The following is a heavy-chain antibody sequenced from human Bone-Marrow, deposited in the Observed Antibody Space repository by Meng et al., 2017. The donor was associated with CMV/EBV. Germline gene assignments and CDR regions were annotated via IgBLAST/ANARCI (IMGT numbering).Heavy chain of an antibody. CDR2: IIPIVDIA. J-gene: IGHJ6*02. Sequence: SVKVSCKASGGTFNNYAVSWVRQAPGQGLEWMGGIIPIVDIANFAQKFHGRVTIAADKYTSTAHMELSSLRYEDTAVYYCARERGQMHLTNYYYYGMDVWGQGTTVTVSS. CDR1: GGTFNNYA. CDR3: ARERGQMHLTNYYYYGMDV. D-gene: IGHD1-1*01. V-gene: IGHV1-69*10.